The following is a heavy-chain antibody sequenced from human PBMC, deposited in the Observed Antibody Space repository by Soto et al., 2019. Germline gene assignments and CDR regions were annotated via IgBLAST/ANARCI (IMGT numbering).Heavy chain of an antibody. J-gene: IGHJ4*02. D-gene: IGHD5-12*01. CDR2: IYYAGST. CDR3: VRRIVATETFDY. V-gene: IGHV4-61*05. Sequence: SETLSLTCAISGCSMSSGGYSWVWIRQPPGRGLEWIGYIYYAGSTNYNPSLNSRVTISVDTSKNQFSLTVTSVTAADTAVYYCVRRIVATETFDYWGQGTLVTVSS. CDR1: GCSMSSGGYS.